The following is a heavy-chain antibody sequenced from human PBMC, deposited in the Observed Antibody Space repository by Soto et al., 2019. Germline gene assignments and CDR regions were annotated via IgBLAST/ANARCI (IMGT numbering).Heavy chain of an antibody. Sequence: PSETLSLTCSVSGGSISGGSHYWGWIRQPPGKGLEFIGSMYYTGGTFYNPSLKSRIAISVDTSKNQFYLRLNSVTAADTAVYYCARDGIEGNYYDSILFDYWGQGTLVTVS. CDR1: GGSISGGSHY. D-gene: IGHD3-22*01. CDR2: MYYTGGT. J-gene: IGHJ4*02. V-gene: IGHV4-39*02. CDR3: ARDGIEGNYYDSILFDY.